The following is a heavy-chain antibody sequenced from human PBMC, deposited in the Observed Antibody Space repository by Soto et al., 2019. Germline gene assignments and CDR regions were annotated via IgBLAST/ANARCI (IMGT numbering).Heavy chain of an antibody. Sequence: SETLSLTCTVSGASISRYYWSWIRQSPGKGLEWIGSIYYSGSTYYNPSLKSRVTVSVDTSKNQFSLKLSSVTAADTAVYYCARHPSDFWFDPWGQGTLVTVSS. CDR1: GASISRYY. CDR2: IYYSGST. CDR3: ARHPSDFWFDP. J-gene: IGHJ5*02. V-gene: IGHV4-59*08. D-gene: IGHD2-21*02.